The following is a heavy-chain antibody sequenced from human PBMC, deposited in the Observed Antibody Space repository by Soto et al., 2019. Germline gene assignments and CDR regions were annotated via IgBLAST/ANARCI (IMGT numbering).Heavy chain of an antibody. CDR2: IIPIFGTA. V-gene: IGHV1-69*13. CDR1: GGTFSSYA. D-gene: IGHD2-2*01. Sequence: ASVKVSCKASGGTFSSYAISWVRQAPGQGLEWMGGIIPIFGTANYAQKFQGRVTITADESTSTAYMELSSLRSEDTAVYYCARVREDIVVVPADYYGVDVWGQGTTVTVSS. J-gene: IGHJ6*02. CDR3: ARVREDIVVVPADYYGVDV.